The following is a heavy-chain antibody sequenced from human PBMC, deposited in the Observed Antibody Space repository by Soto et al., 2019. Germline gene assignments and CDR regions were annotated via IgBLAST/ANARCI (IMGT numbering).Heavy chain of an antibody. D-gene: IGHD2-21*02. V-gene: IGHV4-59*01. CDR3: ARDLWGYCGTDCYPLDV. J-gene: IGHJ6*02. CDR2: MYNTGST. Sequence: PSETLSLPCTVSGGSISRYYWSWIRQPPGKGLEWIGYMYNTGSTVYNPPFKSRVTISVDTSKNQFSLKLNSVTAADTAVYYCARDLWGYCGTDCYPLDVWRQGTTVTV. CDR1: GGSISRYY.